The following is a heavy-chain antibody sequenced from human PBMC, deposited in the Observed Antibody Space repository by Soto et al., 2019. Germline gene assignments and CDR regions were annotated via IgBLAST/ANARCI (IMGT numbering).Heavy chain of an antibody. V-gene: IGHV3-74*01. D-gene: IGHD3-22*01. J-gene: IGHJ4*02. Sequence: EVQLVESGGGLVQLGGSLRLSCEASGFTFRTYWMHWVRQAPGKGLVWVSRIKSDGSGTYYADSVEGRFTISRDNAQNTLYLQMNSLRAEDTAVYYCVRGDGDYHERNGYLGRHWGQGTLVTVSS. CDR1: GFTFRTYW. CDR3: VRGDGDYHERNGYLGRH. CDR2: IKSDGSGT.